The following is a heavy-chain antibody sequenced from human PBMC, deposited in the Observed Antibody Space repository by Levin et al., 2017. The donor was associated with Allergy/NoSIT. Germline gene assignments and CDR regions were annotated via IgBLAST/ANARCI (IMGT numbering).Heavy chain of an antibody. CDR1: GFTFSSYA. J-gene: IGHJ6*02. V-gene: IGHV3-23*01. D-gene: IGHD2-21*02. Sequence: GGSLRLSCAASGFTFSSYAMSWVRQAPGKGLEWVSAISGSGGSTYYADSVKGRFTISRDNSKNTLYLQMNSLRAEDTAVYYCAKDKYCGGDCYSYGMDVWGQGTTVTVSS. CDR3: AKDKYCGGDCYSYGMDV. CDR2: ISGSGGST.